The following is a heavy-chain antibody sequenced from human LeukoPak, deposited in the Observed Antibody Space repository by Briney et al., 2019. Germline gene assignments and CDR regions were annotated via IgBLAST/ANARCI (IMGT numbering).Heavy chain of an antibody. CDR1: GGSINSYY. CDR2: IHYSGST. V-gene: IGHV4-59*01. Sequence: SETLSLTCTVSGGSINSYYWSWIRQPPGKGLQWIGCIHYSGSTNYNPSLKSRVTISVDTSKNQFSLKLSSVTAADTAVYYCARAPRIQLWTYNWFDPWGQGTLVTVSS. CDR3: ARAPRIQLWTYNWFDP. J-gene: IGHJ5*02. D-gene: IGHD5-18*01.